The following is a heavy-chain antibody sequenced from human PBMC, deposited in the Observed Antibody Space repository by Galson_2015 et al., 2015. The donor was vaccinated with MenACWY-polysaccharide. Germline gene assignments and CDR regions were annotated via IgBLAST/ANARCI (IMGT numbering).Heavy chain of an antibody. Sequence: SLRLSCAASGFTFSSYAMSWVRQAPGKGLEWVSAISGSGGSTYYADSVKGRFTISRDNSKNTLYLQMNSLRAEDTAVYYCAKVSGQSGHYYYGMDVWGQGTTVTVSS. V-gene: IGHV3-23*01. CDR3: AKVSGQSGHYYYGMDV. CDR2: ISGSGGST. D-gene: IGHD3-3*01. J-gene: IGHJ6*02. CDR1: GFTFSSYA.